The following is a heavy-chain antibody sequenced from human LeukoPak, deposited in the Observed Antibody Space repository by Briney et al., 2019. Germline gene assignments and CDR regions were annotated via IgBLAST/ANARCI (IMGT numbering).Heavy chain of an antibody. CDR1: GFTFSSYS. CDR3: AKDLAYSNCNWFDP. J-gene: IGHJ5*02. D-gene: IGHD4-11*01. Sequence: GGSLRLSCAASGFTFSSYSMNWVRQAPGKGLEWVSFIRYDGSNKYYADSVKGRFTISRDNSKNTLYLQMNSLRAEDTAVYYCAKDLAYSNCNWFDPWGQGTLVTVSS. V-gene: IGHV3-30*02. CDR2: IRYDGSNK.